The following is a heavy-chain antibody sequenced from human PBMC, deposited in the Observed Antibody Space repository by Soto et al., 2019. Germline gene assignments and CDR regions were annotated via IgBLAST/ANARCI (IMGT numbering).Heavy chain of an antibody. D-gene: IGHD1-1*01. CDR1: GFTFTTYA. V-gene: IGHV3-23*01. CDR2: ISGSGGST. Sequence: EVQLLESGGGLVQPGGSLRLSCAASGFTFTTYAMSWVRQAPGKGLEWVSAISGSGGSTYYADSVKGRFTISRDNSKNTLDLQMNSMRAEDTAVYYCAKEAGEMATTCGHFDHWGQGTLVTVSS. CDR3: AKEAGEMATTCGHFDH. J-gene: IGHJ4*02.